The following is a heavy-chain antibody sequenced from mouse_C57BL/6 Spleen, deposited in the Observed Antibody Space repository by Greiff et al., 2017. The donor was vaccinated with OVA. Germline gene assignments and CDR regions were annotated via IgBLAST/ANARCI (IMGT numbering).Heavy chain of an antibody. V-gene: IGHV1-54*01. J-gene: IGHJ1*03. CDR2: INPGSGGT. Sequence: VQLQQSGAELVRPGTSVKVSCKASGYAFTNYLIEWVKQRPGQGLEWIGVINPGSGGTNYNEKFKGKATLTADKSSSTAYMQLSSLTSEDSAVYFCAREDDSNYWYFDVWGTGTTVTVSS. CDR1: GYAFTNYL. CDR3: AREDDSNYWYFDV. D-gene: IGHD2-5*01.